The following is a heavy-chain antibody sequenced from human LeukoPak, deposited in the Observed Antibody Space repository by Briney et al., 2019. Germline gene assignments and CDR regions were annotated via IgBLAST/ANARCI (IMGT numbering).Heavy chain of an antibody. CDR3: AKRAGRENWYFDL. CDR1: GLTFSGYA. Sequence: GGPLSLSCAPSGLTFSGYAMSWFRQPPGKGLGWASGISGSGEYTYYADSVKGRFTISRDNSKNTVYLQMNSLRAEDTAVYYCAKRAGRENWYFDLWGRGTLVTVSS. V-gene: IGHV3-23*01. CDR2: ISGSGEYT. J-gene: IGHJ2*01.